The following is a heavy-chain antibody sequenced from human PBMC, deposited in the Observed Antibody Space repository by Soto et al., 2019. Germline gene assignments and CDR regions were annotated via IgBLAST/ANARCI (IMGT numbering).Heavy chain of an antibody. V-gene: IGHV4-38-2*02. D-gene: IGHD3-22*01. CDR2: LFHTGTT. CDR1: NFSITSDYF. CDR3: ARDGLRYFDSSGYYSGPPLDF. Sequence: SETLSLTCAVSNFSITSDYFWGWIRQPPGKGLEWIGSLFHTGTTHYSPSLKSRATIFLDRSKNQFSLKLTSVTAADTAIYYCARDGLRYFDSSGYYSGPPLDFWGQGARVTAPQ. J-gene: IGHJ4*02.